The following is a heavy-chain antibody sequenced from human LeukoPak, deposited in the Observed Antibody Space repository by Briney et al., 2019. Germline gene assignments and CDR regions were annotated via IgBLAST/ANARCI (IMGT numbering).Heavy chain of an antibody. J-gene: IGHJ6*02. V-gene: IGHV4-59*01. D-gene: IGHD5-24*01. CDR3: ARGWMDV. Sequence: SETLSLTCIVSGGSISGYLWSWIREPPGKGLEWIGTIYYSESANYNPSLESRVTISVDTSKNQFSLRLSSVTAADTAVYYCARGWMDVWGQGTTVTVSS. CDR2: IYYSESA. CDR1: GGSISGYL.